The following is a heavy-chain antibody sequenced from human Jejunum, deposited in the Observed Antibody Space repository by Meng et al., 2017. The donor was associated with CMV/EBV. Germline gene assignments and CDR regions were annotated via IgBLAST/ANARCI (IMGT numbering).Heavy chain of an antibody. CDR2: MSSSGRNI. CDR1: GFTFNYE. Sequence: SCAASGFTFNYEMNWVRQAPGKGLEWISYMSSSGRNIYYADSVKGRFTISRDIGKNALYLQMDSLRAEDTAVYYCARYSTSNAFDLWGQGTMVTVSS. D-gene: IGHD5-18*01. V-gene: IGHV3-48*03. CDR3: ARYSTSNAFDL. J-gene: IGHJ3*01.